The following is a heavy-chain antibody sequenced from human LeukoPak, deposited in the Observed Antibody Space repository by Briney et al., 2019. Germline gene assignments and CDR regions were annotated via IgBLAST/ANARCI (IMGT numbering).Heavy chain of an antibody. V-gene: IGHV3-33*01. Sequence: GGSLRLSCAASGFTFSSYGMHWVRQAPGKGLEWVAVIWYDGSNKYYADSVKGRFTISRDNAKNSLYLQMNSLRAEDTAVYYCARDPFRTWELLSDYWGQGTLVTVSS. CDR2: IWYDGSNK. J-gene: IGHJ4*02. CDR1: GFTFSSYG. CDR3: ARDPFRTWELLSDY. D-gene: IGHD1-26*01.